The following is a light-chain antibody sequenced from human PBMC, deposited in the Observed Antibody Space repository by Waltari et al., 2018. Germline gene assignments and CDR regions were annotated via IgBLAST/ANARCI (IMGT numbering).Light chain of an antibody. CDR3: SSYTSTNTVI. V-gene: IGLV2-14*03. Sequence: QSALTQPASASGSPGPSLTIHCPGTRRHIGGYHYVSWYHQHPGKAPQLMIFDVTKRPSGVSDRFSGSKSGNTASLTISGLHTDDESDYYCSSYTSTNTVIFGGGAKVTVL. J-gene: IGLJ2*01. CDR1: RRHIGGYHY. CDR2: DVT.